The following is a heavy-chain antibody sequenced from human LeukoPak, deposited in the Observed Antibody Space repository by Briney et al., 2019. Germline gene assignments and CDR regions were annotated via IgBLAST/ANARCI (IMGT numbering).Heavy chain of an antibody. V-gene: IGHV4-59*08. CDR1: GDSISDYY. D-gene: IGHD2-21*02. CDR3: ARRRKVPAQRAGDAFDI. CDR2: IYYSGST. Sequence: SETLSLTCTVSGDSISDYYWNWIRQPPGKGLEWIGYIYYSGSTNYSPSLKSRVTISVDTSKNQFSLKLSSVTAADTGIYYCARRRKVPAQRAGDAFDIWGQGIMVTVSS. J-gene: IGHJ3*02.